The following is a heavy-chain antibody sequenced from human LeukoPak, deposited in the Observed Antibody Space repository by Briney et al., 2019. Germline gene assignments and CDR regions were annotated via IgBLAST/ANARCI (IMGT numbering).Heavy chain of an antibody. J-gene: IGHJ3*02. V-gene: IGHV1-2*02. CDR1: GYTFTGYC. CDR3: ARPHTYYYDSSGYYPGGDDAFDI. CDR2: INPNSGGT. D-gene: IGHD3-22*01. Sequence: GASVKVSCKASGYTFTGYCMHWVRQAPGQGLEWMGWINPNSGGTNYAQKFQGRVTMTRDTSISTAYMELSSLRSEDTAVYHCARPHTYYYDSSGYYPGGDDAFDIWGQGTMVTVSS.